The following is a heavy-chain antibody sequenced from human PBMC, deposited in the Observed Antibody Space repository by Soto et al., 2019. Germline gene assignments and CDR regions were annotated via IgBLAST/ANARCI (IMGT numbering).Heavy chain of an antibody. CDR2: IIPMFGTA. Sequence: QVQLVQSGAEVKKPESSVKVSSKAPGGTFSTYAISWVRQAPGQGLEWMGGIIPMFGTANYAQRFQDRVTITADESTNTVYMELSSLRSEDTAVYFCASGIQLWLRRINSGYSGWGQGTLVTVSS. J-gene: IGHJ4*02. D-gene: IGHD5-18*01. V-gene: IGHV1-69*12. CDR3: ASGIQLWLRRINSGYSG. CDR1: GGTFSTYA.